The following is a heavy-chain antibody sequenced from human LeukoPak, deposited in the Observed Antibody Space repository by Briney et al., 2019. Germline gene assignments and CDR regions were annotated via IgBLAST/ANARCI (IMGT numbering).Heavy chain of an antibody. D-gene: IGHD3-10*01. V-gene: IGHV4-39*01. J-gene: IGHJ4*02. CDR2: IYYSGST. CDR1: GGSISSSSYY. CDR3: ARINYYGSGSYYSGFDY. Sequence: SETLSLTCTVSGGSISSSSYYWGWIRQPPGKGLEWIGSIYYSGSTYYNPSLKSRVTISVDTSKNQFSLKLSSVTAADTAVYYCARINYYGSGSYYSGFDYWGQGTLVTVSS.